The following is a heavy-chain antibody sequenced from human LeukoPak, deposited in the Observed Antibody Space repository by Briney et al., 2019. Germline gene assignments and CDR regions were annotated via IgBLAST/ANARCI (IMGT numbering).Heavy chain of an antibody. V-gene: IGHV3-48*01. D-gene: IGHD5-18*01. CDR1: GFTFSTYS. CDR3: ARWGDPKYSINAFDI. J-gene: IGHJ3*02. CDR2: ISRISSAI. Sequence: GGSLRLSCAASGFTFSTYSMNWVRQAPGKGLEWVSYISRISSAIYYADSVKGRFTISRDNAKNSLYLQVNSLRAEDTAVYYCARWGDPKYSINAFDIWGQGTMVTVSS.